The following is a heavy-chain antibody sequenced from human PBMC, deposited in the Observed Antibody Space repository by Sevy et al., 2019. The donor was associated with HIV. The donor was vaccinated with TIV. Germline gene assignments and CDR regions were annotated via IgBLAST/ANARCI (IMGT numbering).Heavy chain of an antibody. D-gene: IGHD3-16*01. J-gene: IGHJ4*02. CDR3: ARGGLFGDAAAYTY. Sequence: ASVKVSCRAPGNTFTAYYMHWVRQAPGQGLEWMGWINPNSGDTNYAQKFQDRVTMTTEASISTAYMELSSLRSDDTAVYYCARGGLFGDAAAYTYWGQGTLVTVSS. CDR1: GNTFTAYY. CDR2: INPNSGDT. V-gene: IGHV1-2*02.